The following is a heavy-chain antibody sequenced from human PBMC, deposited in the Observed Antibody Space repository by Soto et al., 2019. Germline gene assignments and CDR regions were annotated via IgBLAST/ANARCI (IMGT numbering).Heavy chain of an antibody. V-gene: IGHV1-69*13. D-gene: IGHD3-9*01. J-gene: IGHJ4*02. CDR2: IIPIFGTA. Sequence: GASVKVSCKASGGTFSSYAISWVRQAPGQGLEWMGGIIPIFGTANYAQKFQGRVAITADESTSTAYMELSSLRSEDTAVYYCARDSYDILTGPFDYWGQGTLVTVS. CDR1: GGTFSSYA. CDR3: ARDSYDILTGPFDY.